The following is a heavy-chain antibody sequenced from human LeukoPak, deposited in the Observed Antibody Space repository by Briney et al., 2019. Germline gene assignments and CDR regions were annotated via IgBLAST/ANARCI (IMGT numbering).Heavy chain of an antibody. V-gene: IGHV1-69*01. CDR3: ARGAGVLTGYYTSPPLFDY. CDR2: GIPILGTA. D-gene: IGHD3-9*01. J-gene: IGHJ4*02. Sequence: PVASVKVSCKASGGSFSSCAISGVRQAPGQGLEWMGGGIPILGTANYAQKFQGRVTITADESTSTAYMELSSLRSEDTAVYYCARGAGVLTGYYTSPPLFDYWGQGTLVTVSS. CDR1: GGSFSSCA.